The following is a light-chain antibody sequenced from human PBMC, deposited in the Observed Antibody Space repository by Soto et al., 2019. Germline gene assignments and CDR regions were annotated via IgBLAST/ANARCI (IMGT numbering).Light chain of an antibody. CDR3: HHRGNGIT. CDR1: QSVSSS. CDR2: DAS. V-gene: IGKV3-11*01. Sequence: EVVLTQSPVTLSLSPGATATLSCGASQSVSSSLAWYQQKPGQAPRLLIYDASSRATGIPARFSGSGSGTDFALTISSLEPEDFAVYYCHHRGNGITFGQGTRLEIK. J-gene: IGKJ5*01.